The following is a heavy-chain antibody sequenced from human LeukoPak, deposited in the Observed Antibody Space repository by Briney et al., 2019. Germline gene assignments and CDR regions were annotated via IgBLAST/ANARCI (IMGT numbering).Heavy chain of an antibody. Sequence: SETLSLTCTVSGGSISNSNWWSWVRQPPGKGLEWIGEVSQSGSTNYNPSLKSRVTISVDTSKNQFSLKLSSVTAADTAVYYCARGLGSSSRWGQGTLVTVSS. J-gene: IGHJ4*02. CDR3: ARGLGSSSR. D-gene: IGHD6-13*01. V-gene: IGHV4-4*02. CDR2: VSQSGST. CDR1: GGSISNSNW.